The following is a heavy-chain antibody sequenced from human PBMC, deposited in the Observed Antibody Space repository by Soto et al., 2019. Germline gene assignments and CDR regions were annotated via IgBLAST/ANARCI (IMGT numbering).Heavy chain of an antibody. CDR2: VYHTGRT. J-gene: IGHJ4*02. CDR1: GGSFKSGSYS. Sequence: SETLSLTCTVSGGSFKSGSYSWSWIRQPPGKGLEWIGYVYHTGRTSYNPSLKSRVSISMDTSKNQFSPNLDSVTAADTAVYFCARDFAYFDSWGQGTLVTVSS. D-gene: IGHD3-3*01. CDR3: ARDFAYFDS. V-gene: IGHV4-61*01.